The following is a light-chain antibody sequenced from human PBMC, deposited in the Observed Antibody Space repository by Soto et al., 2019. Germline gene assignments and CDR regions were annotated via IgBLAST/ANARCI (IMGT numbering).Light chain of an antibody. CDR2: EVT. V-gene: IGLV2-14*03. CDR3: SSYIGNYIWA. J-gene: IGLJ3*02. Sequence: QSALTQPASVSGSPGQSITISCTGTSSDVGSYAYVSWYQQHPGKSPKLMIYEVTNRPSGISNRFSGSKSGDTASLTISGLQAEDEADYYCSSYIGNYIWAFGGVTKVTVL. CDR1: SSDVGSYAY.